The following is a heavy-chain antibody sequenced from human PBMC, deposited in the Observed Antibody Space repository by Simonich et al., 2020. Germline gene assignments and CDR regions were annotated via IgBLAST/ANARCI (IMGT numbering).Heavy chain of an antibody. CDR3: AREIEAGNAFDI. CDR2: ISSSSSYI. V-gene: IGHV3-21*01. CDR1: GFTFSSYS. Sequence: EVQLVESGGGLVKPGGSLRLSCAASGFTFSSYSMHWVRQAPGNGVVWFSSISSSSSYIYYADSVKGRFTISRDNAKNSLYLQMNSLRAEDTAVYYCAREIEAGNAFDIWGQGTMVTVSS. J-gene: IGHJ3*02.